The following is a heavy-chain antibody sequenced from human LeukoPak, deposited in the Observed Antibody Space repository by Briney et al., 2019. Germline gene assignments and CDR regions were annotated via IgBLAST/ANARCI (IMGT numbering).Heavy chain of an antibody. J-gene: IGHJ4*02. CDR1: GFSFMNAW. V-gene: IGHV3-15*01. CDR3: TTFYHEYSPY. Sequence: PGGSQRLSCAASGFSFMNAWMIWVRQAPGKGLEWVGRIKSNADGGTPDYAAPARGRFTISRDDSKNTLYLQMNSLKTEDTAVYYCTTFYHEYSPYWGRGTLVTVSS. CDR2: IKSNADGGTP. D-gene: IGHD2/OR15-2a*01.